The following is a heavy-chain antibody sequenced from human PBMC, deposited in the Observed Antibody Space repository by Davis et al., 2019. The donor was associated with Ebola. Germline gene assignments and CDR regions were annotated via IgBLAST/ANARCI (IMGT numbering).Heavy chain of an antibody. Sequence: PSETLSLTCTVSGGSISSYYWSWIRQPPGKGLEWIGYIYYSGSTNYNPSLKSRVTISVDTSKNQFSLKLSSVTAADTAVYYCAREDCSGGSCYSDYWGQGTLVTVSS. CDR1: GGSISSYY. D-gene: IGHD2-15*01. CDR2: IYYSGST. CDR3: AREDCSGGSCYSDY. J-gene: IGHJ4*02. V-gene: IGHV4-59*01.